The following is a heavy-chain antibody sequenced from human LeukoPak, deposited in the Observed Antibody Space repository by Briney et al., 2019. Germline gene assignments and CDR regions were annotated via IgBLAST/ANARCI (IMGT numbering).Heavy chain of an antibody. J-gene: IGHJ4*02. CDR1: GGSIRSIDSY. V-gene: IGHV4-39*07. CDR2: GFYSGST. Sequence: PSETLSLTCTISGGSIRSIDSYWGWIRQPPGKGLEWIGSGFYSGSTYYNPSLKSRVTISVDTSKNQFSLKLSSVTAADTAVYYCARLLYDFWSGYYPYYFDYWGQGTLVTVSS. CDR3: ARLLYDFWSGYYPYYFDY. D-gene: IGHD3-3*01.